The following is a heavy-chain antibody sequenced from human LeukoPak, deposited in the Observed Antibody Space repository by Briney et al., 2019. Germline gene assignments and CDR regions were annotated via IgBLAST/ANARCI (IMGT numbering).Heavy chain of an antibody. Sequence: PGGSLRLSCAASRFTFSSYSMNWVRQAPGKGLEWVSYISSSSTTIYYADSVKGRFTISRDNAKNSLYLQMNSLRAEDTAVYYCARAEANSYENYFDYWGQGTLVTVSS. CDR1: RFTFSSYS. D-gene: IGHD3-3*01. V-gene: IGHV3-48*04. CDR3: ARAEANSYENYFDY. CDR2: ISSSSTTI. J-gene: IGHJ4*02.